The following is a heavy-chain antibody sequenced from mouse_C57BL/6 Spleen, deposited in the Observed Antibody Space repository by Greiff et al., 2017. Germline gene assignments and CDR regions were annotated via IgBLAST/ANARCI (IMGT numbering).Heavy chain of an antibody. D-gene: IGHD2-2*01. CDR2: IDPSDSYT. CDR1: GYTFTSYW. J-gene: IGHJ1*03. Sequence: QVQLQQPGAELVKPGASVKLSCKASGYTFTSYWMQWVKQRPGQGLEWIGEIDPSDSYTNYNQKFKGKATLTVDTSSSTAYMQRSSLTSEDSAVYYCARCGYDSWYFDVWGTGTTVTVSS. V-gene: IGHV1-50*01. CDR3: ARCGYDSWYFDV.